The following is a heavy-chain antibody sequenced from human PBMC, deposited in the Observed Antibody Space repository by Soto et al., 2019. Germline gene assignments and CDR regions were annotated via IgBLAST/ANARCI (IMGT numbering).Heavy chain of an antibody. CDR2: IFYSGST. D-gene: IGHD1-20*01. J-gene: IGHJ6*02. CDR3: AGEGIYKNYYYYALDV. Sequence: SETLSLTCTVSGASISSYYWSWIRQPPGKGLEWIGYIFYSGSTNYNPSLKSRVTISLDTSKNQFSLKLSSVTAADTAVYYCAGEGIYKNYYYYALDVWGQGTMVTVSS. V-gene: IGHV4-59*01. CDR1: GASISSYY.